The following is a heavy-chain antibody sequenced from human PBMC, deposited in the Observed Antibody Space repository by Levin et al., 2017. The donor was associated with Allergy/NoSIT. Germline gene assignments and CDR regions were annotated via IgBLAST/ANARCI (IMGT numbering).Heavy chain of an antibody. V-gene: IGHV3-30-3*01. CDR3: ASRRWLRFWAY. Sequence: GGSLRLSCAASGFPLSTYAMHWVRQAPGKGLEWVSIISYGGDNKFYADSVKGRFTISRDNSKNMLYLQMNILKPEDTAVYYCASRRWLRFWAYWGQGTPVTVSS. CDR2: ISYGGDNK. CDR1: GFPLSTYA. J-gene: IGHJ4*02. D-gene: IGHD5-12*01.